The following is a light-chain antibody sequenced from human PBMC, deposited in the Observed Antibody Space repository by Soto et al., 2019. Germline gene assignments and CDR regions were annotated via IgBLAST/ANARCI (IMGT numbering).Light chain of an antibody. Sequence: QSVLTQPRSVSESPGQSITISCTGTSSDVGNYNVVSWYQHHPGRAPKVLIYECTKRPSGVSNRFSGSTSGNVASLTISGLQAEDEANYYCCSYAGSDTYLFGTGTKVTVL. CDR2: ECT. CDR1: SSDVGNYNV. CDR3: CSYAGSDTYL. V-gene: IGLV2-23*01. J-gene: IGLJ1*01.